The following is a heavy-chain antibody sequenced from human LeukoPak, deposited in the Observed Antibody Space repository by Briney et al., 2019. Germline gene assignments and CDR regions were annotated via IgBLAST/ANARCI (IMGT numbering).Heavy chain of an antibody. CDR3: ARDRKDIVVVPAAIQGYYFDY. J-gene: IGHJ4*02. Sequence: GGSLRLSCAASGFTFSSYAMHWVRQAPGKGLEWVAVISYDESNKYYADSVKGRFTISRDNSKNTLYLQMNSLRAEDTAVYYCARDRKDIVVVPAAIQGYYFDYWGQGTLVTVSS. V-gene: IGHV3-30-3*01. CDR1: GFTFSSYA. D-gene: IGHD2-2*02. CDR2: ISYDESNK.